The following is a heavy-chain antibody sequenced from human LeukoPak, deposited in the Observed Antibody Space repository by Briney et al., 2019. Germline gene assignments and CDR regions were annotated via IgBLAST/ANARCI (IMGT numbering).Heavy chain of an antibody. Sequence: GGSLRLSCAASGFTFSSYEMNWVRQAPGKGLEWVSYISSSGSTIYYADSVKGRFTISRDNDKNSLYLQMNSLRAEDTAVYYCARDGCSGGSCYSYYYYGMDVWVQGTTVTVSS. D-gene: IGHD2-15*01. J-gene: IGHJ6*02. CDR1: GFTFSSYE. CDR3: ARDGCSGGSCYSYYYYGMDV. V-gene: IGHV3-48*03. CDR2: ISSSGSTI.